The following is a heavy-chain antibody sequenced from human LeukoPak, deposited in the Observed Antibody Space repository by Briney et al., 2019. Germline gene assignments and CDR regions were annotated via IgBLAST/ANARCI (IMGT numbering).Heavy chain of an antibody. CDR3: VKDVVEPIPPNWFDH. CDR1: GFTFSSYA. V-gene: IGHV3-23*01. D-gene: IGHD2-2*02. CDR2: ISGSGGST. Sequence: QTGGSLRLSCAASGFTFSSYAMGWVRQAPGKGLEWVSAISGSGGSTYYADSVKGRFTISRDNSKNTLYLQMNSLRAEDTAVYYCVKDVVEPIPPNWFDHWGQGTLVTVSS. J-gene: IGHJ5*02.